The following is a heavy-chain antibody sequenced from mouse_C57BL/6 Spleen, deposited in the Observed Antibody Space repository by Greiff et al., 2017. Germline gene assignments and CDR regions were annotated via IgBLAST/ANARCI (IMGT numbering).Heavy chain of an antibody. CDR2: IWSGGST. Sequence: QVHVKQSGPGLVQPSQSLSITCTVSGFSLTSYGVHWVRQPPGKGLEWLGVIWSGGSTDYNAAFISRLSISKDNSKSQVFFKMNSLQADDTAIYYCAKPITTVADWYFDVWGTGTTVTVSS. D-gene: IGHD1-1*01. CDR1: GFSLTSYG. V-gene: IGHV2-4*01. CDR3: AKPITTVADWYFDV. J-gene: IGHJ1*03.